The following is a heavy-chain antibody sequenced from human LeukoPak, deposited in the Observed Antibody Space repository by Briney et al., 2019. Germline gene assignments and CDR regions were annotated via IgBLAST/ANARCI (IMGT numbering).Heavy chain of an antibody. Sequence: PSETLSLTCTVSGGSISSSSYYWGWIRERPGKGLEWIRSIYYSGSTYYNPSLKSRVTISVDTSKNQFSLKLSSVTAADTAVYYCASLASDLVWGMDVWGQGTTVTVSS. V-gene: IGHV4-39*01. CDR1: GGSISSSSYY. CDR2: IYYSGST. CDR3: ASLASDLVWGMDV. D-gene: IGHD2-8*01. J-gene: IGHJ6*02.